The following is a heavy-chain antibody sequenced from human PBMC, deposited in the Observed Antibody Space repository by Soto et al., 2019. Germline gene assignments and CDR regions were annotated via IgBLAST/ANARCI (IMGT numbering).Heavy chain of an antibody. CDR1: GGSISRTNW. J-gene: IGHJ4*02. Sequence: ETLSLTCAVSGGSISRTNWRSWVRQAPGKGLEWVGRIKSKTDGGTTDYAAPVKGRFTISRDDSKNTLYLQMNSLKTEDTAVYYCTTDDYRRSPRGYWGQGTLVTVSS. D-gene: IGHD4-17*01. CDR2: IKSKTDGGTT. V-gene: IGHV3-15*01. CDR3: TTDDYRRSPRGY.